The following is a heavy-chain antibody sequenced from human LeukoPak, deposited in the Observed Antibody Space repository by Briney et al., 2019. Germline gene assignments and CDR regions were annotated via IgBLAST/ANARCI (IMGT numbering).Heavy chain of an antibody. CDR2: INHSGST. CDR3: ARLGSYYYGSGSYDKGYYFDY. Sequence: SETLSLTCGVHGGSLSGYYWSWIRQPPGQGLDWIGEINHSGSTNYNPSLKSRVTISVDTSKNQFSLKLSSVTAADTAVYYCARLGSYYYGSGSYDKGYYFDYWGQGTLVTVSS. J-gene: IGHJ4*02. V-gene: IGHV4-34*01. D-gene: IGHD3-10*01. CDR1: GGSLSGYY.